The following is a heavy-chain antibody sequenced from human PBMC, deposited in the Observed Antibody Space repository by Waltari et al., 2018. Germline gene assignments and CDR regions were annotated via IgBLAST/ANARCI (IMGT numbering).Heavy chain of an antibody. CDR1: GGSFSGYY. V-gene: IGHV4-34*01. Sequence: QVQLQQWGAGLLKPSETLSLTCAVYGGSFSGYYWSWIRQPPGKGLEWIGEINHSGSTNYNPSLKSRVTISVDTSKNQFSLKLSSVTAADTAVYYCARTTVTTRDYNYWGQGTLVTVSS. D-gene: IGHD4-17*01. CDR2: INHSGST. J-gene: IGHJ4*02. CDR3: ARTTVTTRDYNY.